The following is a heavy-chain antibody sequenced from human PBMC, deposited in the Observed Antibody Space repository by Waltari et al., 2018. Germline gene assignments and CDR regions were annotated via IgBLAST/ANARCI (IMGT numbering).Heavy chain of an antibody. CDR3: ARRIAARPEYFDY. CDR1: GGSISSSSYY. CDR2: IYYSGRT. Sequence: QLQLQESGPGLVKPSETLSLTCTVSGGSISSSSYYWGWIRQPPGKGLGWIGSIYYSGRTYDNPSLKSRVTISVDTSKNQFSLKLSSVTAADTAVYYCARRIAARPEYFDYWGQGTLVTVSS. D-gene: IGHD6-6*01. V-gene: IGHV4-39*07. J-gene: IGHJ4*02.